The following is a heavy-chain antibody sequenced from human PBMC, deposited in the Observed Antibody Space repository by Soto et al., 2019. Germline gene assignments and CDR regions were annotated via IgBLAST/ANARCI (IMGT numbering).Heavy chain of an antibody. J-gene: IGHJ6*03. CDR3: ARGLEFKIFGVPRGNYYYQMDV. CDR1: GYTFTSYD. D-gene: IGHD3-3*01. V-gene: IGHV1-8*01. CDR2: INPNSGDT. Sequence: QVQLVQSGADVKKPGASVKVSCQASGYTFTSYDINWVRQATGQGLEWMGSINPNSGDTGYAQKSQGRVTMTRNTSITTAYMELNSLRSEDTAVYYCARGLEFKIFGVPRGNYYYQMDVWGKGTTVTVSS.